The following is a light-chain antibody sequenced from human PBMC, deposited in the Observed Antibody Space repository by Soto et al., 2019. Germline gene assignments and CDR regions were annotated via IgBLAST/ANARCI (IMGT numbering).Light chain of an antibody. V-gene: IGLV2-14*01. J-gene: IGLJ2*01. CDR3: SSSGSSITPL. Sequence: QSVLTQPASVSGSPGQSITISCTGTNSDVGGYDYVSWYQHHPGKAPQLIIYEVSNRPSGVSTRFSASKSGNTASLTISGLQAEDEADYYCSSSGSSITPLFGGGTKLTLL. CDR1: NSDVGGYDY. CDR2: EVS.